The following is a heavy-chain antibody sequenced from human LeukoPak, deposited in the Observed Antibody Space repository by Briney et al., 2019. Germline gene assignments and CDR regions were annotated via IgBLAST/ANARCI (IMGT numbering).Heavy chain of an antibody. V-gene: IGHV3-21*01. CDR2: ISSSSSYI. CDR3: ARSIAAAGSDY. D-gene: IGHD6-13*01. Sequence: PGGSLRLSCAASGFTFSSYSMNWVRQAPGKGLEWVSSISSSSSYIYYADSVKGRFTISRDNAKNSLYLQMNSLRGEDKAVYYCARSIAAAGSDYWGQGTLVTVSS. J-gene: IGHJ4*02. CDR1: GFTFSSYS.